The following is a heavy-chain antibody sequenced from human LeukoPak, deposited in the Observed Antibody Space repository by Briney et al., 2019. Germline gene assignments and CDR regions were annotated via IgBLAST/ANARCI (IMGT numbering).Heavy chain of an antibody. CDR3: AKGYDYVWGSCVY. CDR1: GFTFSSYA. V-gene: IGHV3-30*02. Sequence: GGSLRLSCAASGFTFSSYAISWVRQAPGKGLEWVAFIRYDGSNKYYADSVKGRFTISRDNSKNTLYLQMNSLRAEDTAVYYCAKGYDYVWGSCVYWGQGTLVTVSS. D-gene: IGHD3-16*01. J-gene: IGHJ4*02. CDR2: IRYDGSNK.